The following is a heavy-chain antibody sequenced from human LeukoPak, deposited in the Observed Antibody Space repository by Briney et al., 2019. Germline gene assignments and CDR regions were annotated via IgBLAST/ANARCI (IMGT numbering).Heavy chain of an antibody. CDR2: IYYSGST. CDR1: GGSISNGGYY. D-gene: IGHD5-18*01. V-gene: IGHV4-61*08. Sequence: PSETLSLTCTVSGGSISNGGYYWSWIRQPPGKGLEWIGYIYYSGSTNYNPSLKSRVTISVDTSKNQFSLKLSSVTAADTAVYYCARGGYSYGYLTPYFDYWGQGTLVTVSS. CDR3: ARGGYSYGYLTPYFDY. J-gene: IGHJ4*02.